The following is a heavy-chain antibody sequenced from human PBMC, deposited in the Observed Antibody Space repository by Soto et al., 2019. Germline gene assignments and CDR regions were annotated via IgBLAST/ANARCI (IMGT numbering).Heavy chain of an antibody. Sequence: ASVKVSCKASGYTFTSYGISWVRQAPGQGLELMGWISAYNGNTNYAQKLQGRVTMTTDTSTSTAYMELRSLRSDDTAVYYCARDKIPRIAAAGITGYWGQGTLVTV. D-gene: IGHD6-13*01. CDR2: ISAYNGNT. CDR3: ARDKIPRIAAAGITGY. J-gene: IGHJ4*02. CDR1: GYTFTSYG. V-gene: IGHV1-18*01.